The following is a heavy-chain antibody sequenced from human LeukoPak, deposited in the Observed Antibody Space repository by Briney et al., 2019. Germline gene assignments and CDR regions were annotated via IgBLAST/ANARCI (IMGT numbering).Heavy chain of an antibody. Sequence: GGSLRLSCAASGFIFSTYEMNWVRQARGKGLEWISYITTSGSTIHYADSVKGRFTISRDNARNSLYLQMNSLGAEDTAVYYCARGGSVSYYFDYWGQGTLVTVSS. CDR2: ITTSGSTI. D-gene: IGHD1-26*01. CDR3: ARGGSVSYYFDY. CDR1: GFIFSTYE. J-gene: IGHJ4*02. V-gene: IGHV3-48*03.